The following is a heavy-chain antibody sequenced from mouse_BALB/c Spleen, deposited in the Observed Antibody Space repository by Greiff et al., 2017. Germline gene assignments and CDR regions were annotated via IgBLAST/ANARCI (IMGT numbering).Heavy chain of an antibody. CDR2: ISTYYGNT. CDR3: SRSVGRDAMDY. V-gene: IGHV1-67*01. J-gene: IGHJ4*01. Sequence: VKLQESGPELVRPGVSVKISCKGSSYTFTDYAMHWVKQSHAKSLEWIGVISTYYGNTNYNQKFKGKATMTVDKSSSTAYMELARLTSKDSAVYYYSRSVGRDAMDYWGQGTSVTVSS. CDR1: SYTFTDYA.